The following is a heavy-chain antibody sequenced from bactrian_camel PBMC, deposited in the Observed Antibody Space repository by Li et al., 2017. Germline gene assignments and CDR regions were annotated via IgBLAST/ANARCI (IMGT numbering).Heavy chain of an antibody. Sequence: VQLVESGGGSVPAGGSLTLSCTASAVILNINCMAWFRQVPGKEREGAASIISGGASTYYADSVKGRFTISYDGAKNTVYLQMSSLKPEDTAVYYCAADLPPYGSSCPGSLGYWGQGTQVTVS. CDR1: AVILNINC. CDR2: IISGGAST. J-gene: IGHJ6*01. D-gene: IGHD6*01. V-gene: IGHV3S1*01. CDR3: AADLPPYGSSCPGSLGY.